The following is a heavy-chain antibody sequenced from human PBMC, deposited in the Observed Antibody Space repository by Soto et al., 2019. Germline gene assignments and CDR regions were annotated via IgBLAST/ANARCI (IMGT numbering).Heavy chain of an antibody. D-gene: IGHD4-17*01. J-gene: IGHJ6*02. CDR3: AREEGAVTTGGYYYYYGIDV. CDR1: GGSISSGGYY. Sequence: QIQLQESGPGLVKPSQTLSLTCTVSGGSISSGGYYWNWIRQHPGKGLEWIGYIHYTGRNFYNPSLKSRVTISVDTSQNQFSLTLSSGTAADTAVYFCAREEGAVTTGGYYYYYGIDVWGQGTTVTVSS. CDR2: IHYTGRN. V-gene: IGHV4-31*03.